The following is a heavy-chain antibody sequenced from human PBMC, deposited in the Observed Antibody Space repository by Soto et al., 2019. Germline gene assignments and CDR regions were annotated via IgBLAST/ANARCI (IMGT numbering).Heavy chain of an antibody. V-gene: IGHV3-30-3*02. CDR1: GFIFSNYV. Sequence: GGSLRLSCAASGFIFSNYVMYWVRQAPGKGLEWVAFMSYDGTTKYYADSVKGRFTISRDNSKNTLYLQMNNLRAEDTAVYYCANEGREITILPAASDFWGQGTLVTVSS. CDR2: MSYDGTTK. J-gene: IGHJ4*02. D-gene: IGHD2-2*01. CDR3: ANEGREITILPAASDF.